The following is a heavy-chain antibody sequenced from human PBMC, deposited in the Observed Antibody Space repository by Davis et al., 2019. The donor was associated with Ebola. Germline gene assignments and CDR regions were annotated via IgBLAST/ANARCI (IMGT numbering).Heavy chain of an antibody. V-gene: IGHV3-33*01. D-gene: IGHD6-13*01. CDR3: ARIAAAEGSPDV. J-gene: IGHJ6*02. CDR1: GFTFSSYG. CDR2: IWYDGSNK. Sequence: SLKIPCAASGFTFSSYGMHWVRQAPGKGLEWVAVIWYDGSNKYYADSVKGRFTISRDNSKNTLYLQMNSLRAEDTAVYYCARIAAAEGSPDVWGQGTTVTVSS.